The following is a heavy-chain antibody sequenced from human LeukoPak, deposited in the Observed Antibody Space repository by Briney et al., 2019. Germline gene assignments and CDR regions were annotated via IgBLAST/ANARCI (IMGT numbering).Heavy chain of an antibody. CDR1: GYTLTELS. J-gene: IGHJ4*02. Sequence: ASVKVSCKVSGYTLTELSMHWVRQAPGKGLEWMGGFDPEDGETIYAQKFQGRVTMTEDTSTDTAYMELSSLRSEDTAVCYCATFTIFGVTPADYWGQGTLVTVSS. D-gene: IGHD3-3*01. CDR2: FDPEDGET. V-gene: IGHV1-24*01. CDR3: ATFTIFGVTPADY.